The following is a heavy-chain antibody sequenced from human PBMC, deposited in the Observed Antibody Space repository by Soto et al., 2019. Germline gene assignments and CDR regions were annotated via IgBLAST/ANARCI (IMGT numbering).Heavy chain of an antibody. CDR1: GVTCSTYT. D-gene: IGHD3-16*01. Sequence: QVHLVQSGAEVRKPGSSVKVSCKTSGVTCSTYTIYWVRQAPGQGLAWMGRIIPLFGTTKYAQNFQDRVTITAEESTSTTYMELSSLRAEDTAVYYCARRLDDRADEGFDVWGEGTAVTVSA. V-gene: IGHV1-69*18. J-gene: IGHJ3*01. CDR3: ARRLDDRADEGFDV. CDR2: IIPLFGTT.